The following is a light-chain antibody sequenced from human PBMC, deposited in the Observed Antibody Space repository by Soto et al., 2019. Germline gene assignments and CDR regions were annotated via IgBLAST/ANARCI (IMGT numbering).Light chain of an antibody. J-gene: IGKJ1*01. CDR3: QQYCSSRWT. CDR1: QSVSNTY. V-gene: IGKV3-20*01. Sequence: PGERATLSCRASQSVSNTYLAWYQQKPGQAPRPLISAASSRATGTPDRFSGSGSGTDFTLTISRLETEDFAVYYCQQYCSSRWTFGQGTKVDI. CDR2: AAS.